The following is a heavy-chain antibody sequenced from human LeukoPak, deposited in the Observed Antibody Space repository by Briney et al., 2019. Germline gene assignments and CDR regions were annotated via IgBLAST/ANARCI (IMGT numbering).Heavy chain of an antibody. CDR3: AREMATNQDAFDI. CDR1: GFTFSDYY. J-gene: IGHJ3*02. D-gene: IGHD5-24*01. Sequence: RSGGSLRLSCAASGFTFSDYYMSWIRQAPGKGLEWVSYISSSGSTIYYADSVKGRFTISRDNAKNSLYLQMNSLRAEDTAVCYCAREMATNQDAFDIWGQGTMVTVSS. V-gene: IGHV3-11*01. CDR2: ISSSGSTI.